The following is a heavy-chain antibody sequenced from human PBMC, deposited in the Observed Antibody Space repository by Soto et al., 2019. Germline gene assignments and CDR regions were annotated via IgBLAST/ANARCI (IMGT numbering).Heavy chain of an antibody. J-gene: IGHJ3*02. D-gene: IGHD6-19*01. CDR1: GFTFSSYG. V-gene: IGHV3-33*01. Sequence: GGSLRLSCAASGFTFSSYGMHWVRQAPGKGLEWVAVIWNDGSNKYYADSVKGRFTISRDNSKNTLYLQMNSLRAEDTAVYYCARELGFSSGWPNDAFDIWGQGTMVTVSS. CDR2: IWNDGSNK. CDR3: ARELGFSSGWPNDAFDI.